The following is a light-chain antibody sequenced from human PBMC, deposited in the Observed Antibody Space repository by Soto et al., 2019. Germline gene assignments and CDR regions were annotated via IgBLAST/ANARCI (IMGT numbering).Light chain of an antibody. J-gene: IGLJ1*01. CDR2: DVS. V-gene: IGLV2-14*03. CDR3: SSYRSSSTLDV. Sequence: QSVLTQPASVSGSPGQSITISCTGTSSDVGGYNYVSWYQQLPGKAPKLMIYDVSDRPTGVSNRFSASKSGNTASLTISGLQAEDEADYYCSSYRSSSTLDVFGTGTKVTVL. CDR1: SSDVGGYNY.